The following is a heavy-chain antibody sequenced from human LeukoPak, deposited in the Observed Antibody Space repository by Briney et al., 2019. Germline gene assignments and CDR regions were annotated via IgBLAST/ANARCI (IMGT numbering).Heavy chain of an antibody. CDR3: GRPAYSAAYWKHFDY. CDR1: GGSISSSSDY. D-gene: IGHD5-12*01. J-gene: IGHJ4*02. Sequence: SQTLSLTCTVSGGSISSSSDYWGWIRQAPGKGLEWIGSIYYHENTYYNSSLKSRVTISVDTSKNQFSLKLHSVTAPDTAVYFCGRPAYSAAYWKHFDYWGQGTLVTVSS. CDR2: IYYHENT. V-gene: IGHV4-39*01.